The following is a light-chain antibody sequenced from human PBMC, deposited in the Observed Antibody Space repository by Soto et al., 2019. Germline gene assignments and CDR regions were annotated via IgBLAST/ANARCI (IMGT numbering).Light chain of an antibody. V-gene: IGLV3-25*03. CDR2: KDR. Sequence: SYELTQPPSVSVSPGQTARITCSGDALPKQNAYWYQQKPGQAPVLVIYKDRERPSGIPERFSGSSSGTAVTLAISGVQAEDEADYYCQSADSSGTSYVFGTGTKVTVL. CDR1: ALPKQN. CDR3: QSADSSGTSYV. J-gene: IGLJ1*01.